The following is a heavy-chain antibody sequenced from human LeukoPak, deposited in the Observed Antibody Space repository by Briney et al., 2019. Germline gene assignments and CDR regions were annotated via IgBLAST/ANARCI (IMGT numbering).Heavy chain of an antibody. V-gene: IGHV4-61*02. CDR2: IYISGRP. J-gene: IGHJ6*03. Sequence: PSETLSLTCTVSGGSISSGSCYWSWIRQPAGKGLEWIGRIYISGRPHYNPSLKSRVTISVDKSKNQFSLKLSSVTAADTAVYYCARLHGLWFYYYMDVWGKGTTVTVSS. CDR3: ARLHGLWFYYYMDV. D-gene: IGHD2-21*01. CDR1: GGSISSGSCY.